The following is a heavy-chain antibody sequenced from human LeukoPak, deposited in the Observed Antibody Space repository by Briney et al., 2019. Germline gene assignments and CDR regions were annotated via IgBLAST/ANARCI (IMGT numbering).Heavy chain of an antibody. D-gene: IGHD6-13*01. CDR1: GDSVSSNTAA. J-gene: IGHJ4*02. V-gene: IGHV6-1*01. CDR3: AREVAAAGTRGIDY. Sequence: SQTLSLTCAISGDSVSSNTAAWNWIRQSPLRGLEWLGRTYYRSKWYDDYAVSVKSRITINPDTSKNQFSLQLNSVTPEDTAVYYCAREVAAAGTRGIDYWGQGTLVTVSS. CDR2: TYYRSKWYD.